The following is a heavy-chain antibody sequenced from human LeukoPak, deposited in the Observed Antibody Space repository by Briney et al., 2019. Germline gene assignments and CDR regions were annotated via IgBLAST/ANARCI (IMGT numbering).Heavy chain of an antibody. V-gene: IGHV4-4*02. J-gene: IGHJ3*01. Sequence: SETLSLTCAVSGGSISSGNWWSWVRQPPGKGLEWIGEVFHSGSTNYNPSLKSRVTISVDKSKNQFSLKLTSVTATDTAVYYCARGISPGSGWFFDFWGQGTMVTVSS. CDR1: GGSISSGNW. CDR3: ARGISPGSGWFFDF. CDR2: VFHSGST. D-gene: IGHD6-19*01.